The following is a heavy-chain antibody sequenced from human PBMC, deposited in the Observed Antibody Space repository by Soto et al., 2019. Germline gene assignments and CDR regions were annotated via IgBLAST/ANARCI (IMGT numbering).Heavy chain of an antibody. V-gene: IGHV3-7*01. CDR2: ITQDGSVK. Sequence: EVQLVESGGGLVQPGGSLRLSCAASGFTFSVYWMSWVRQAPGKGLEWVANITQDGSVKYYVDSVKGRFTISRDNAKKSLYLQMNSLRAEDTAVYLCARIGYSSSSLDYWGQGTLVTVSS. CDR3: ARIGYSSSSLDY. CDR1: GFTFSVYW. J-gene: IGHJ4*02. D-gene: IGHD6-6*01.